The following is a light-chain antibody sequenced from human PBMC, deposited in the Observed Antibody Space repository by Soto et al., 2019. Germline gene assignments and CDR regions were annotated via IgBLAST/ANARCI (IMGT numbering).Light chain of an antibody. CDR3: QQYGSSPPTT. J-gene: IGKJ4*01. CDR2: GAS. CDR1: QSVSSSY. V-gene: IGKV3-20*01. Sequence: EIVLTQSPGTLSLSPGERSTLSCRASQSVSSSYLAWYQQKPGQAPXLXXYGASSRATGIPDRFSGSGSGTDFTLTISRLEPEDFAVYYGQQYGSSPPTTFGGGTKVDIK.